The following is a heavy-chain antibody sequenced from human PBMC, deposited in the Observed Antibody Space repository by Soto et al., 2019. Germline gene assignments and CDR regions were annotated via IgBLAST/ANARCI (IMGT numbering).Heavy chain of an antibody. Sequence: SETLSLTCTVSGFSISSGFYWGWVRQPPGKGLEWIGAIYHSGTTYFNPSLKSRVTMAIDTSKNQFSLSLASVAAADTAMYYCARGMNPQDYWGQGTLVTVSS. CDR2: IYHSGTT. J-gene: IGHJ4*02. CDR3: ARGMNPQDY. CDR1: GFSISSGFY. D-gene: IGHD6-13*01. V-gene: IGHV4-38-2*02.